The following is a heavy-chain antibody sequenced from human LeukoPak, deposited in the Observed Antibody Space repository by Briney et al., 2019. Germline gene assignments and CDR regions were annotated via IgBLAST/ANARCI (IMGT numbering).Heavy chain of an antibody. Sequence: SQTLSLTCAISGDSVSSNSAAWNWIRQSPSRGLEWLGRTYYRSNWYNDYALSVKSRITISADTSKNQFSLQLNSVTPEDTAVYYCARVKWRWETNYFDYWGQGTLVTVSS. CDR2: TYYRSNWYN. V-gene: IGHV6-1*01. D-gene: IGHD2-15*01. J-gene: IGHJ4*02. CDR1: GDSVSSNSAA. CDR3: ARVKWRWETNYFDY.